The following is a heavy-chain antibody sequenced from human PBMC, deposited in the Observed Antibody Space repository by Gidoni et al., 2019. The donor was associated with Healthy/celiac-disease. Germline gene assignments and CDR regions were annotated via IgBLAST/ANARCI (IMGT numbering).Heavy chain of an antibody. CDR3: ASAYDFWSGNLTFDY. Sequence: QVQLQESGPGLVKPSETLSLTCAVSGYSISSGYYWGWIRQPPGKGLEWIGSIYHSGSTYYTPSLKSRVTISVDTSKNQFSLKLSSVTAADTAVYYCASAYDFWSGNLTFDYWGQGTLVTVSS. J-gene: IGHJ4*02. D-gene: IGHD3-3*01. CDR2: IYHSGST. CDR1: GYSISSGYY. V-gene: IGHV4-38-2*01.